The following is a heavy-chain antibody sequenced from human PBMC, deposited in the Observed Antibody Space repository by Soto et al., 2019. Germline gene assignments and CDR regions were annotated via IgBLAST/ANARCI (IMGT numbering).Heavy chain of an antibody. J-gene: IGHJ5*02. CDR2: ISSSANRI. Sequence: QVQLVESGGALVKPGGSLRLSCGASGFSFSDYYMSWIRQAPGKGLEWVSYISSSANRIYYADSVKGRFTISWDNANNSLFLQMNSLRDEDTAVYYCARGGSESSAYFPWFDPWGQGTLVTVSS. CDR1: GFSFSDYY. D-gene: IGHD3-22*01. V-gene: IGHV3-11*01. CDR3: ARGGSESSAYFPWFDP.